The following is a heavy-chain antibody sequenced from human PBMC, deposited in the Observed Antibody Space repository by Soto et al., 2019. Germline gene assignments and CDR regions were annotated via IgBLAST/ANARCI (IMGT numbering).Heavy chain of an antibody. CDR1: GYTFTSYA. CDR3: ARGASWAEYVLDFDY. CDR2: INAGNGNT. V-gene: IGHV1-3*01. Sequence: ASVKVSCKASGYTFTSYAMHWVRQAPGQRLEWMGWINAGNGNTKYSQKFQGRVTITRDTSASTAYMELSSLRSDDTAVYYCARGASWAEYVLDFDYWGQGTLVTVSS. J-gene: IGHJ4*02. D-gene: IGHD2-8*01.